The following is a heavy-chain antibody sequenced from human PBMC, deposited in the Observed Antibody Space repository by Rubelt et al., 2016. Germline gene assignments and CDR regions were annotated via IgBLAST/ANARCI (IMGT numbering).Heavy chain of an antibody. CDR2: INHSGST. D-gene: IGHD2-2*01. V-gene: IGHV4-34*01. CDR3: ARDHRSCVIASCHRGGYFYYGMDV. Sequence: TCAVYGGSFSGYYWSWIRQPPGKGLEWIGEINHSGSTNYNPSLKSRVTISVDTSKNQFSLKLSSVTAADTAVYYCARDHRSCVIASCHRGGYFYYGMDVWGQGTTVTVSS. J-gene: IGHJ6*02. CDR1: GGSFSGYY.